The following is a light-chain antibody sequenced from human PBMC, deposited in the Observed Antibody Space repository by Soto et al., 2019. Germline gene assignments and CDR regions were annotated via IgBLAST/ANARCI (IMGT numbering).Light chain of an antibody. J-gene: IGKJ1*01. CDR2: GAS. CDR3: QQYGSSGT. CDR1: QSVSNNY. Sequence: EIVLTQSPCTLSLSPGERATLSCGASQSVSNNYLAWYQQKPGQAPSLLIHGASNRATGIPDRLSGSGSGTDFTLTISRPEPEDFAVYYCQQYGSSGTFGQGTKVDIK. V-gene: IGKV3-20*01.